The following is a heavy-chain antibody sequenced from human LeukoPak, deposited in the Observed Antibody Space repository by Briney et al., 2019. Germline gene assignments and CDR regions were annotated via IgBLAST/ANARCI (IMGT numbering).Heavy chain of an antibody. Sequence: SETLSLTCTVSGVSISSGGYYWSWIRQHPGKGLEWIGYIYYSGSTYYNPSLKSRVTISVGTSKNQFSLKLSSVTAADTAVYYCARGHLYCSSTSCDHDAFDIWGQGTMVTVSS. V-gene: IGHV4-31*03. D-gene: IGHD2-2*01. CDR1: GVSISSGGYY. CDR2: IYYSGST. J-gene: IGHJ3*02. CDR3: ARGHLYCSSTSCDHDAFDI.